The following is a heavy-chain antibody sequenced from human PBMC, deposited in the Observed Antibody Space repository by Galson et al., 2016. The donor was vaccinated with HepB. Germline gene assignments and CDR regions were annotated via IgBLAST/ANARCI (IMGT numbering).Heavy chain of an antibody. D-gene: IGHD1-26*01. CDR1: GDSVSSNSAA. CDR2: TFYRSKWHN. CDR3: ARDPGWQYRYSGSYLGWFEP. Sequence: CAISGDSVSSNSAAWNWIRQSPSRGLEWLGRTFYRSKWHNEYAVSVQSRISIKSDTSKNQFSLQLNSVSPEDTAVYYCARDPGWQYRYSGSYLGWFEPWGQGTLVTVSS. V-gene: IGHV6-1*01. J-gene: IGHJ5*02.